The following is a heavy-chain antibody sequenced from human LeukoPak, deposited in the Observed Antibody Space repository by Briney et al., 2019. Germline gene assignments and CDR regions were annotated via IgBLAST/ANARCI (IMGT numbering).Heavy chain of an antibody. V-gene: IGHV1-46*01. J-gene: IGHJ4*02. D-gene: IGHD3-10*01. CDR1: GYTFTSYY. CDR3: ASYGSGSPIDY. Sequence: ASVKVSCKASGYTFTSYYMHWVRQAPGQGLEWMGIINPSGGSTSYAQKFQGRVTMTRDTSTSTVYMELSSLRSEDTAVYHCASYGSGSPIDYWGQGTLVTVSS. CDR2: INPSGGST.